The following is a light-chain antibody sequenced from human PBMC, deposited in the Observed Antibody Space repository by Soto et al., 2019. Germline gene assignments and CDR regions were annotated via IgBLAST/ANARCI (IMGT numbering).Light chain of an antibody. J-gene: IGLJ1*01. Sequence: QSALTQPASVSGSPGQSITISCTGTSSDVGSYNLVSWYQQNPGKAPKVMIYGDTKRPSGVSNRFSGSKSGNTASLTISGLQAEDEADYYCCSYAGSSTYVFGTGTKLTVL. CDR2: GDT. CDR3: CSYAGSSTYV. CDR1: SSDVGSYNL. V-gene: IGLV2-23*01.